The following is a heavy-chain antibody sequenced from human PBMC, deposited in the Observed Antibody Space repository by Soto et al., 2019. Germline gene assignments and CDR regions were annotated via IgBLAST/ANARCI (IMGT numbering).Heavy chain of an antibody. J-gene: IGHJ4*02. D-gene: IGHD3-22*01. CDR1: GFTFSSYG. V-gene: IGHV3-33*01. CDR3: ARGTYYYDSSGYPLWG. CDR2: IWYDGSNK. Sequence: QVQLVESGGGVVQPGRSLRLSCAASGFTFSSYGMHWVRQAPGKGLEWVAVIWYDGSNKYYADSVKGRFTISRDNSKNTLYLQMNSLRAEDTAVYYCARGTYYYDSSGYPLWGWGQGTLVTVSS.